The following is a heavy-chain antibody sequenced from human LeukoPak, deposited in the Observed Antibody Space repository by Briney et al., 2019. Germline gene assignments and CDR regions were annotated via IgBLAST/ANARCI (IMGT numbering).Heavy chain of an antibody. V-gene: IGHV3-53*01. CDR3: ASTPAAGYSYGYGY. J-gene: IGHJ4*02. CDR1: GFTVSSNY. Sequence: PGGSLRLSCAASGFTVSSNYMSWVRQAPGKGLEWVSVIYSGGSTYYADSVKGRFTISRDNSKNTLYLQMNSLRAEDTAVYYCASTPAAGYSYGYGYWGQGTLVTVSS. D-gene: IGHD5-18*01. CDR2: IYSGGST.